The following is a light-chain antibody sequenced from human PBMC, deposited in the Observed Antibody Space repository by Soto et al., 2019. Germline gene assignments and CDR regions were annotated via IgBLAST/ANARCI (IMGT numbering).Light chain of an antibody. Sequence: QSALTQPASVSGSPGQSITISCTGTSSDVGGYNYVSWYQQHPGKAPKLMIYDVSIRPSGVSNLFAGSKSGNTASLTISGLQAEDEADYYSSSYTSSSTLDVFGTGTKLTVL. CDR2: DVS. CDR3: SSYTSSSTLDV. CDR1: SSDVGGYNY. V-gene: IGLV2-14*01. J-gene: IGLJ1*01.